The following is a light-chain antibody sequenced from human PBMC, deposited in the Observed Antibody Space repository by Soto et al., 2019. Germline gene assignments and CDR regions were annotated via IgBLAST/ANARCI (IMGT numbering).Light chain of an antibody. Sequence: QLVLTQSPSASASLGASVKLTCTLSSGHSIYAIAWHQQQPEKGPRYLMKLNSDGSHLKGDGIPDRFSGSSSGADRYLTISSLQSEDEADYYCQTWGTGIQVFGGGTKLTVL. CDR2: LNSDGSH. V-gene: IGLV4-69*01. CDR1: SGHSIYA. CDR3: QTWGTGIQV. J-gene: IGLJ3*02.